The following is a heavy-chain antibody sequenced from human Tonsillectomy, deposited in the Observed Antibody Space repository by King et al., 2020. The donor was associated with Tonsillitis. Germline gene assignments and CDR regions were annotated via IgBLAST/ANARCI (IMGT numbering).Heavy chain of an antibody. D-gene: IGHD3-3*01. CDR1: RFTFSSYA. CDR3: AKNREYDFWSGYYFDF. J-gene: IGHJ4*02. V-gene: IGHV3-23*04. Sequence: QLVQSGGGLVQPGGSLSLSCAASRFTFSSYAISWVRQAPGKGLEWVSAISGRGGSTYYTDSVKGRFTISRDNSKNTLYLPMNSLRAEDTAVYYCAKNREYDFWSGYYFDFWGQGTLVTVSS. CDR2: ISGRGGST.